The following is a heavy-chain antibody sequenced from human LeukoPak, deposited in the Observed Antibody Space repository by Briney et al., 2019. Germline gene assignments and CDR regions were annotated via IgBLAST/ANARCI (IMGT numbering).Heavy chain of an antibody. CDR3: ATRYCSSASCYYRGAFDI. CDR1: GFTFSSYW. J-gene: IGHJ3*02. Sequence: PGGSLRLSCAASGFTFSSYWMHWVRQAPGKGLVWVSRINSDGSSTTYADSVKGRFTITRDNSKNTLYLQMDSLRPEDTAVYYCATRYCSSASCYYRGAFDIWGQGTMVTVSS. CDR2: INSDGSST. V-gene: IGHV3-74*01. D-gene: IGHD2-2*01.